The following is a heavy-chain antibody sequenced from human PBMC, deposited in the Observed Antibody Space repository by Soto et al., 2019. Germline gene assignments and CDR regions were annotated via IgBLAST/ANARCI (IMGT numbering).Heavy chain of an antibody. Sequence: NPSETLSLTCTVSGGSISSGDYYWSWIRQPPGKGLEWIGYIYYSGSTYYNPSLKSRVTISVDTSKNQFSLKLSSVTAADTAVYYCARQSGRGSYYILAPTEVDYWGQGTLVTVSS. CDR1: GGSISSGDYY. V-gene: IGHV4-30-4*01. CDR2: IYYSGST. CDR3: ARQSGRGSYYILAPTEVDY. D-gene: IGHD1-26*01. J-gene: IGHJ4*02.